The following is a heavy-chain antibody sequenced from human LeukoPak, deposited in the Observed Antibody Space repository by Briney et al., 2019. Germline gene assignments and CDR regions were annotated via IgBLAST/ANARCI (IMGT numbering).Heavy chain of an antibody. V-gene: IGHV1-69*05. CDR1: GGTFSSYA. J-gene: IGHJ3*02. Sequence: SVKVSCKASGGTFSSYAISWVRQAPGQGLEWMGGIIPIFGTANYAQKFQGRVTITTDESTSTAYMELSSLRSEDTAVYYCARPLGYSSSWSDAFDIWGQGTMVTVSS. CDR2: IIPIFGTA. D-gene: IGHD6-13*01. CDR3: ARPLGYSSSWSDAFDI.